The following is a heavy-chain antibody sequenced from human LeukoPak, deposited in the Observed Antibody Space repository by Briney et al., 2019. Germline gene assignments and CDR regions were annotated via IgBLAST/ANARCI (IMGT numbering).Heavy chain of an antibody. V-gene: IGHV4-59*01. Sequence: SETLSLTCTVSGGSINSYYWSWIRQPPGKGLEWIGYIYYTGSTNYNPSLKSRVTISVDTSKNRFSLRLTSVTAADTAVYYCARDPGYCRGGSCYAFDYWGQGTLVTVSS. CDR2: IYYTGST. CDR3: ARDPGYCRGGSCYAFDY. J-gene: IGHJ4*02. D-gene: IGHD2-15*01. CDR1: GGSINSYY.